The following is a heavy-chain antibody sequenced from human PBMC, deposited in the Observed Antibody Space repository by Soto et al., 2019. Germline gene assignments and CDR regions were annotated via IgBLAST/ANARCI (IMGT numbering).Heavy chain of an antibody. CDR2: VFCKGGST. J-gene: IGHJ4*02. CDR3: AKGTYYYGSAPYYFDY. D-gene: IGHD3-10*01. V-gene: IGHV3-9*01. CDR1: GFTCEEHA. Sequence: GGSLRLSCAASGFTCEEHAMHWVRQVPGEGLEWVSGVFCKGGSTGYADSVKGRFTISRDNSKNTLYLQMNSLRAEDTAVYYCAKGTYYYGSAPYYFDYWGQGTLVTVSS.